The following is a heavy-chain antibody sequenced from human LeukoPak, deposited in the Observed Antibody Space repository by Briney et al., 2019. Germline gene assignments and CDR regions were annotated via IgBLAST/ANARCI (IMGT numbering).Heavy chain of an antibody. Sequence: SETLSLTCAVYGGSFSGYYWSWIRQPPGKGLEWIGEINHSGSTNYNPSLKSRVTISVDTSNNQFSLKLSSVTAADTAVYYCARASSYGSGSPNYYYYYMDVWGKGTTVTISS. CDR2: INHSGST. CDR1: GGSFSGYY. D-gene: IGHD3-10*01. CDR3: ARASSYGSGSPNYYYYYMDV. J-gene: IGHJ6*03. V-gene: IGHV4-34*01.